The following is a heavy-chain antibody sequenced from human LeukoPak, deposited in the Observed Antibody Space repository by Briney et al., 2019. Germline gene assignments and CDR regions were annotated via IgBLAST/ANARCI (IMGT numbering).Heavy chain of an antibody. J-gene: IGHJ4*02. V-gene: IGHV1-18*03. CDR2: ISAYNGNT. Sequence: ASVKVSCKASGYTFTGYYMHWVRQAPGQGLEWMGWISAYNGNTNYAQKLQGRVTMTTDTSTSTAYMELRSLRSEDMAVYYCARRGSSGWYGGYFDYWGQGTLVTVSS. D-gene: IGHD6-19*01. CDR1: GYTFTGYY. CDR3: ARRGSSGWYGGYFDY.